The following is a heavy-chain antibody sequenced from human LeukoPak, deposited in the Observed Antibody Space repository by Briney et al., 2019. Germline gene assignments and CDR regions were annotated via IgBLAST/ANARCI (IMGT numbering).Heavy chain of an antibody. CDR1: GFTFSSYG. Sequence: GGSLRLSCAASGFTFSSYGMHWVRQAPGKGLEWVALISYDGSNKYYVDSVKGRFTISRDNSKNTLYLQMNSLRAEDTAVYYCAKGGYSGSPGGFFDYWGQGTLVTVSS. D-gene: IGHD1-26*01. J-gene: IGHJ4*02. CDR2: ISYDGSNK. V-gene: IGHV3-30*18. CDR3: AKGGYSGSPGGFFDY.